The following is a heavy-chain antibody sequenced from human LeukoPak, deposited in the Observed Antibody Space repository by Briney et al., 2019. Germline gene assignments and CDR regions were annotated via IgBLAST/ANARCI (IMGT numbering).Heavy chain of an antibody. CDR1: GGTFSSYA. J-gene: IGHJ6*03. Sequence: ASVKDSCKASGGTFSSYAISWVRQAPGQGLEWMGGIIPIFGTANYAQKFQGRVTITTDESTSTAYMELSSLRSEDTAVYYCARGPKHYDFWSGPTFYYYYMDVWGKGTTVTVSS. V-gene: IGHV1-69*05. CDR2: IIPIFGTA. D-gene: IGHD3-3*01. CDR3: ARGPKHYDFWSGPTFYYYYMDV.